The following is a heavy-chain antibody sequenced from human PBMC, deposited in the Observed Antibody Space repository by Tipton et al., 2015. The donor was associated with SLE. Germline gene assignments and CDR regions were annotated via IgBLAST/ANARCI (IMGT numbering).Heavy chain of an antibody. Sequence: QLVQSGAEVKKPGASVKVSCKASGYTFTSYGISWVRQAPGQGLEWVGWISAYNGNTNYAQKLQDRVTMTTDTSTSTAYMELRSLRSDDTAVYYCARESDNGWPYDALDIWGQGTMVTVSS. D-gene: IGHD6-19*01. V-gene: IGHV1-18*01. J-gene: IGHJ3*02. CDR1: GYTFTSYG. CDR3: ARESDNGWPYDALDI. CDR2: ISAYNGNT.